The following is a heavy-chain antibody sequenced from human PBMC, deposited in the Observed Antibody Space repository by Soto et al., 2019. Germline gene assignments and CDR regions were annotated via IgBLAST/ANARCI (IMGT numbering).Heavy chain of an antibody. CDR1: GGSFSGYY. D-gene: IGHD4-4*01. J-gene: IGHJ4*02. V-gene: IGHV4-34*01. Sequence: SETLSLTCAVYGGSFSGYYWSWIRQPPGKGLEWIGEINHSGSTNYNPSLKSRVTISVDTSKNQFSLKLSSVTAADTAVYYCAGVLGTVTTAYFDYWGQGTLVTVSS. CDR3: AGVLGTVTTAYFDY. CDR2: INHSGST.